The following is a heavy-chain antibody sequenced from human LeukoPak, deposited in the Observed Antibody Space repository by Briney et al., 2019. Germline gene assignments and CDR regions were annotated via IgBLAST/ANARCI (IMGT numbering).Heavy chain of an antibody. V-gene: IGHV1-24*01. CDR2: FAPEDGET. CDR3: TTGRRYQLYDY. D-gene: IGHD1-1*01. CDR1: GNTLTELS. Sequence: GASVKVSCKVFGNTLTELSMHWVRQAPGKELESMGGFAPEDGETIYAQQFQGRLTMTEDTSTDTAYMELSRLTSEDTAVYYCTTGRRYQLYDYWGQGTLVTVSS. J-gene: IGHJ4*02.